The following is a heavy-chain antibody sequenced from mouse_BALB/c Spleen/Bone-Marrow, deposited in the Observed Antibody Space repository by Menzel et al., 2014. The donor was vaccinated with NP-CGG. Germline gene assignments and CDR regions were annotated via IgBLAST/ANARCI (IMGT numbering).Heavy chain of an antibody. J-gene: IGHJ4*01. CDR2: ILPGRGSP. CDR1: GYTFTNYW. CDR3: ARKGALRAMDY. V-gene: IGHV1-9*01. Sequence: QVQLQHSGAELMRPGASVKISCKASGYTFTNYWIEWVKRRPGHGLEWIGEILPGRGSPNYNEKFKGKATFALDTSSNTSYMQLSSLTSGDSAVYYCARKGALRAMDYWGQGSSVTVSS.